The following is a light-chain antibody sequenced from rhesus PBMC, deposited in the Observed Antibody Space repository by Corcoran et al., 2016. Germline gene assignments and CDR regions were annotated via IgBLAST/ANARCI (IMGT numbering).Light chain of an antibody. CDR1: QSISSW. J-gene: IGKJ1*01. CDR2: KAS. Sequence: DIQMTQSPSSLSASVGDTVTITCRASQSISSWLAWYQQKPGKAPKLLIYKASSLQSGVPSRVSGSGSCTDFTLTISSLQSEDFATYYCQQYSSSPLTFGQGTKVEIK. V-gene: IGKV1-22*01. CDR3: QQYSSSPLT.